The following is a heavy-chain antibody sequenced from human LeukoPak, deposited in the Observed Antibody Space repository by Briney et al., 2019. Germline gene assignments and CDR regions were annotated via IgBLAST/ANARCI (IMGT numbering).Heavy chain of an antibody. CDR1: GGSISNNNYY. Sequence: PSEALSLTCSVSGGSISNNNYYWGWIRQLPGKGLEWIGSIYYSGSTYYNPSLKSRVTISVDTSKNQFSLKLSSVTAADTAVYYCARYRKGGPFQHWGQGTLVTVSS. CDR2: IYYSGST. V-gene: IGHV4-39*07. J-gene: IGHJ1*01. D-gene: IGHD1-14*01. CDR3: ARYRKGGPFQH.